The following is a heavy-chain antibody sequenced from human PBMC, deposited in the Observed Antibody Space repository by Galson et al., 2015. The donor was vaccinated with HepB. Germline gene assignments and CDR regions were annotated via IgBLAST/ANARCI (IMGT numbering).Heavy chain of an antibody. Sequence: SLRLSCAASGFTFRNYWMHWVRQAPGKGLVWVSRITSDGGSAAYADFVKGRFTVYRDNATFYLQINSLRAEDTGRYYCATGRIGAAALLDYWGQGTPVTVSS. D-gene: IGHD6-25*01. CDR1: GFTFRNYW. V-gene: IGHV3-74*01. CDR2: ITSDGGSA. J-gene: IGHJ4*02. CDR3: ATGRIGAAALLDY.